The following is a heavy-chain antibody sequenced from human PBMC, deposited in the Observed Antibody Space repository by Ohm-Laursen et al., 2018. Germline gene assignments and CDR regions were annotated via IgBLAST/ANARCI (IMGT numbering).Heavy chain of an antibody. CDR3: ARRPTSGSAGDAFDI. V-gene: IGHV5-51*01. CDR1: GYSFTSYW. D-gene: IGHD1-26*01. J-gene: IGHJ3*02. Sequence: ESLRISCKCSGYSFTSYWIGWVRQMPGKGLEWMGIIYPGDSDTRYSPSFQGQVTISADKSISTAYLQWSSLKASDTAMYYCARRPTSGSAGDAFDIWGQGTMVTVSS. CDR2: IYPGDSDT.